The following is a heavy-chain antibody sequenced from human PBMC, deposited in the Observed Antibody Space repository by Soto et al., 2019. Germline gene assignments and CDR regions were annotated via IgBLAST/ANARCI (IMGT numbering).Heavy chain of an antibody. D-gene: IGHD2-2*01. V-gene: IGHV3-74*01. CDR2: IKTDGSSP. Sequence: GGSLRLSCVASGFTFNNYWMHWVRQVPGKGLVWVSRIKTDGSSPNYADSVEGRFTISSDNAKNTLYLQMNSLRAGDTAVYYCARDRIAAIWSFDSWGQGTLVTVS. CDR3: ARDRIAAIWSFDS. CDR1: GFTFNNYW. J-gene: IGHJ4*02.